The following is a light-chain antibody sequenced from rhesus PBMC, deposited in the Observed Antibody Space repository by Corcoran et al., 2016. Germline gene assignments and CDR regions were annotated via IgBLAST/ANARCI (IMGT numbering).Light chain of an antibody. CDR3: QQSSSFPRT. Sequence: EIVLTQSPAFQSVTLKEKVTITCQASQNIGSSLHWYQQKPDQSPKLLIKYASQSISGVPSRFSGSGSGTDFTLTINSLEAEDAATYYCQQSSSFPRTFGQGTKVEIK. J-gene: IGKJ1*01. CDR1: QNIGSS. V-gene: IGKV6-55*01. CDR2: YAS.